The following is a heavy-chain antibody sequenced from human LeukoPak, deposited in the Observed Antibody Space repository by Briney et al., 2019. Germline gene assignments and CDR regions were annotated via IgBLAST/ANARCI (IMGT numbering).Heavy chain of an antibody. Sequence: ASVKVSCKASGGTFSSYAISWVRQAPGQGLEWMGWISAYNGNTNYAQKLQGRVTMTTDTSTSTAYMELRSLRSDDTAVYYCARQERYFDPPSDYWGQGTLVTVSS. CDR3: ARQERYFDPPSDY. D-gene: IGHD3-9*01. CDR2: ISAYNGNT. J-gene: IGHJ4*02. CDR1: GGTFSSYA. V-gene: IGHV1-18*01.